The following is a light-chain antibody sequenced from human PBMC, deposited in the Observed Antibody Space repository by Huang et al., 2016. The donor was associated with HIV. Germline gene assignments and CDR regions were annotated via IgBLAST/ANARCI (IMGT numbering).Light chain of an antibody. CDR2: KVS. V-gene: IGKV2-30*01. Sequence: EVVMTQSQLSLPVTLGQPASISCRSSQSLVYGDGNTYLNWFHQRPGQSPRRLIYKVSNRDSGVPDRFSGSGSGTDFTLKISRVEAEDVGVYYCMQGTHWPPWTFGQGTKVEIK. CDR3: MQGTHWPPWT. CDR1: QSLVYGDGNTY. J-gene: IGKJ1*01.